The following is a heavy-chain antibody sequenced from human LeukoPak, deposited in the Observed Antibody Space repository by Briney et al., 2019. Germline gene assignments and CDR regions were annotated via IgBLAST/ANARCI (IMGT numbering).Heavy chain of an antibody. V-gene: IGHV3-9*01. J-gene: IGHJ3*01. CDR1: GFTFDDYA. CDR2: ISWNSGSI. D-gene: IGHD4-17*01. CDR3: AKDPNGDYIGAFDF. Sequence: PGRSLRLSCSASGFTFDDYAMHWVRQAPGKGLEWVSGISWNSGSIGYADSVKGRFTISRDNSKNTLYLQMNSLRAGDTAVYYCAKDPNGDYIGAFDFWGQGTMVAVSS.